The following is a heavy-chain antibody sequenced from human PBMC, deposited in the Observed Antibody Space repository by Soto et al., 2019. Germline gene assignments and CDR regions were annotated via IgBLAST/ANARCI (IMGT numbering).Heavy chain of an antibody. J-gene: IGHJ4*02. D-gene: IGHD4-4*01. CDR1: GFTFSSYA. V-gene: IGHV3-30-3*01. CDR2: ISYDGSNK. Sequence: PGGSLRLSCAASGFTFSSYAMHWVRQAPGKGLEWVAVISYDGSNKYYADSVKGRFTISRDNSKNTLYLQMNSLRAEDTAVYYCARDYSNWPQGFDYWGQGTLVTVSS. CDR3: ARDYSNWPQGFDY.